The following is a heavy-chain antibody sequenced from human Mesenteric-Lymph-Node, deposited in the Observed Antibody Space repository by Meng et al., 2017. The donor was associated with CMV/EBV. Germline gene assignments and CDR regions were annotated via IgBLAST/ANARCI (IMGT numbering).Heavy chain of an antibody. J-gene: IGHJ6*02. CDR2: INHSGST. Sequence: FSGYSCGWIRQPPRSGLEWLWDINHSGSTNYNPSPKSRVTISVDTSTNLFSLKLSSVTAADTALYYCARGNCTNGVCYVYYYYGMDVWGQGTTVTVSS. CDR3: ARGNCTNGVCYVYYYYGMDV. CDR1: FSGYS. V-gene: IGHV4-34*01. D-gene: IGHD2-8*01.